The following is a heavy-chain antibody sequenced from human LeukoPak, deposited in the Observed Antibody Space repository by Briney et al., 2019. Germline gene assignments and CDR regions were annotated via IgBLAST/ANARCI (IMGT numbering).Heavy chain of an antibody. J-gene: IGHJ4*02. Sequence: GGSLRLSCAASGFTFSSYGMHWVRQAPGKGLEWVAFIRYDGSNKYYADSVKGRFTISRDNSKNTLYLQMNNLKAEDTAVYYCARGDLESTVTTFGYWGQGTLVTVSS. D-gene: IGHD4-17*01. CDR2: IRYDGSNK. CDR3: ARGDLESTVTTFGY. V-gene: IGHV3-30*02. CDR1: GFTFSSYG.